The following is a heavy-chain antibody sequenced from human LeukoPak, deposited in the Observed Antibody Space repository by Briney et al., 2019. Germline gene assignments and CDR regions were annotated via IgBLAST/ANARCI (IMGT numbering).Heavy chain of an antibody. CDR2: INHSGST. CDR3: AYFSRIRGRGRGIFDY. D-gene: IGHD3-10*01. V-gene: IGHV4-34*01. CDR1: GGSFSGYY. J-gene: IGHJ4*02. Sequence: KPSETLSLTCAVYGGSFSGYYWSWIRQPPGKGLEWIGEINHSGSTNYNPSLKSRVTISVDTSKNQFSLKLSSVTAADTAVYYCAYFSRIRGRGRGIFDYWGQGTLVTVSS.